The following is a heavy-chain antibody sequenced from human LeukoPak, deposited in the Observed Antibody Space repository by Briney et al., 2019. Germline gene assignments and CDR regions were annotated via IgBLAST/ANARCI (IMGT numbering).Heavy chain of an antibody. CDR3: AREFRMVRGLNAFDI. D-gene: IGHD3-10*01. CDR1: GYTFTRYA. Sequence: GASVKVSREASGYTFTRYAMHWVRQAPGQSREWMRCINARNGNTKYSQKFQGRVTINRDTPASTAYVELSSLRAEDTAVSCCAREFRMVRGLNAFDIWGQGAMVTVSP. V-gene: IGHV1-3*01. CDR2: INARNGNT. J-gene: IGHJ3*02.